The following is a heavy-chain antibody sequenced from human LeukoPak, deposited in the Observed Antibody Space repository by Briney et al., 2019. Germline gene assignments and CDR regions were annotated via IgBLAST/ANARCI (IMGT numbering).Heavy chain of an antibody. Sequence: GGSLRLSCAASAFTFSSYAMSWVRQAPGKGLEWVSAISGSGGSTYYADSVKGRFTISRDNSKNTLYLQMNSLRAEDTAVYYCAKSIAVAGTNWFDPWGQGTLVTVSS. D-gene: IGHD6-19*01. V-gene: IGHV3-23*01. J-gene: IGHJ5*02. CDR3: AKSIAVAGTNWFDP. CDR2: ISGSGGST. CDR1: AFTFSSYA.